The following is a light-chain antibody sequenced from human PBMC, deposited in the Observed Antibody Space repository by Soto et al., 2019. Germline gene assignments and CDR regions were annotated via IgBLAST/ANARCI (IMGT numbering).Light chain of an antibody. J-gene: IGKJ4*01. CDR2: GAS. V-gene: IGKV3-15*01. Sequence: EIVMTQSPATLSVSPGERATLSCRASQSVGSDLAWYRQKPGQAPRLLIYGASTRATGIPARFSGSGSGTEFTLTISSLQSEDFAVYYCQQYNNWPLFGGGTKVEIK. CDR1: QSVGSD. CDR3: QQYNNWPL.